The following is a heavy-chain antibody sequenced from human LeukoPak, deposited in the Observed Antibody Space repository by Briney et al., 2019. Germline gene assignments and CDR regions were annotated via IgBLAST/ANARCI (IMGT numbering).Heavy chain of an antibody. Sequence: SQTLSLTCTVSSGSISSGDYYWSWLRQPPGKGLEWIGYIYYGGSTYYNPSLKSRVTISVDTSKNQFSLKLSSVTAADTAGYYCARDRPVAATRSAFDIWGQGTMVTVSS. CDR2: IYYGGST. V-gene: IGHV4-30-4*01. D-gene: IGHD2-15*01. CDR1: SGSISSGDYY. J-gene: IGHJ3*02. CDR3: ARDRPVAATRSAFDI.